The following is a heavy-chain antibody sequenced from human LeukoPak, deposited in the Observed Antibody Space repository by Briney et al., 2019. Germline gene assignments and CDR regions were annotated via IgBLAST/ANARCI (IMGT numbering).Heavy chain of an antibody. J-gene: IGHJ4*02. D-gene: IGHD1-26*01. CDR3: ATDPSVEWKLQPGCFDY. CDR1: GFTFSRYE. Sequence: GGSPRLFCAASGFTFSRYEMNWVRQAPGKGLVWVSYISSSGCTILYAVSVKGRFTISRDHAKNSMYLQMNSLRAGDGAVYYCATDPSVEWKLQPGCFDYWGQGTLVTVSS. V-gene: IGHV3-48*03. CDR2: ISSSGCTI.